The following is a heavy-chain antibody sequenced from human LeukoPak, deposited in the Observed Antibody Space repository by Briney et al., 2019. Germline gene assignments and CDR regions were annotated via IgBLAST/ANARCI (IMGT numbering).Heavy chain of an antibody. Sequence: PSETLSLTCTVSGGSISSSSYYWGWVRQPPGTGLEWIGSIYYSGSTYYNPSLKSRVTISVDTSKNQFSLKLSSVTAADTAVYYCARQRTIQGRYFDYWGQGTLVTVSS. V-gene: IGHV4-39*01. CDR2: IYYSGST. J-gene: IGHJ4*02. CDR3: ARQRTIQGRYFDY. CDR1: GGSISSSSYY.